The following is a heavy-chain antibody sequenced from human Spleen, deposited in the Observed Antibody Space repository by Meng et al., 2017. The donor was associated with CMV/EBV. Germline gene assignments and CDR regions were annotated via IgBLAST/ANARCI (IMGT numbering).Heavy chain of an antibody. Sequence: KISCKASGGTFSSYTISWVRQAPGQGLEWMGRIIPILGIANYAQKFQGRVTITADKSTSTAYMELSSLRSEDTAVYYCARAEAARPDDYYYYYGMDVWGQGTTVTVSS. CDR2: IIPILGIA. D-gene: IGHD6-6*01. V-gene: IGHV1-69*02. CDR1: GGTFSSYT. CDR3: ARAEAARPDDYYYYYGMDV. J-gene: IGHJ6*02.